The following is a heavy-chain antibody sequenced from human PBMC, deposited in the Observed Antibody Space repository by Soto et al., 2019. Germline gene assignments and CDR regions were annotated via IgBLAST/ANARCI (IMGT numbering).Heavy chain of an antibody. CDR1: GGTFSSYA. V-gene: IGHV1-69*13. CDR3: ARESRVYCSSTSCWREVTAIPETYFDY. CDR2: IIPIFGKA. Sequence: SVKVSCKASGGTFSSYAISWVRQAPGQGLEWMGGIIPIFGKANYAQKFQGRVTSTADESTSTAYMELSSLRSDNTAVNYCARESRVYCSSTSCWREVTAIPETYFDYWGRGTRVTVSS. J-gene: IGHJ4*02. D-gene: IGHD2-2*01.